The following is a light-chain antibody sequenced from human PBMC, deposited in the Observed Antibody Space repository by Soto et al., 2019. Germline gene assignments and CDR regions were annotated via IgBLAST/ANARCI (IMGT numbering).Light chain of an antibody. Sequence: DIQMTQSPSSLSASVGDRVTITCRASQSISSYLNWYQQKPRKAPKLLIYASSSLQSGVPSRFSGSGSGTDFTLTISSLQPEDFATYYCHQSYITPPTFGQGTKVDIK. J-gene: IGKJ1*01. CDR2: ASS. CDR3: HQSYITPPT. V-gene: IGKV1-39*01. CDR1: QSISSY.